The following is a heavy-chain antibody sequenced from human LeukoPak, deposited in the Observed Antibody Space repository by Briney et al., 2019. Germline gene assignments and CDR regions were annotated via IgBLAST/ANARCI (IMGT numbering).Heavy chain of an antibody. J-gene: IGHJ4*02. D-gene: IGHD4-17*01. Sequence: PGGSLRLSCAASGISFSNFWMSWVRQAPEKGLEWVAHIKQDGSKKHYVDSVKGRFTISRDNAENALYLQMTSLRAEDTAVYYCASLRDYFDYWGQGTLVTVSS. CDR3: ASLRDYFDY. V-gene: IGHV3-7*01. CDR2: IKQDGSKK. CDR1: GISFSNFW.